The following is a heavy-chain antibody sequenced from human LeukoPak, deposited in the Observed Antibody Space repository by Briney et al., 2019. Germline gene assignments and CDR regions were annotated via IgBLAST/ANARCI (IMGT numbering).Heavy chain of an antibody. D-gene: IGHD3-22*01. J-gene: IGHJ5*02. Sequence: ASVKVSCKASGGTFSSYAISWVRQAPGQGLEWMGGIIPIFGTANYAQKFQGRVTITADKSTSTAYMELSSLRSEDTAVYYCARDRDSSGYYYVSNWFDPWGQGTLVTVSS. CDR1: GGTFSSYA. CDR2: IIPIFGTA. V-gene: IGHV1-69*06. CDR3: ARDRDSSGYYYVSNWFDP.